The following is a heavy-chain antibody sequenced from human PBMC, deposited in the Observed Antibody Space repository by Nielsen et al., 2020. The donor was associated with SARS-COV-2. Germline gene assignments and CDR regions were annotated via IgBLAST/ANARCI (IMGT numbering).Heavy chain of an antibody. CDR1: GYSFTSYW. CDR3: ARRLEPYSPAAFDI. D-gene: IGHD2-15*01. CDR2: IYPADSDT. Sequence: GESLKISCQGSGYSFTSYWIAWVRQVPGKGLELMGMIYPADSDTRCSPSFQGQATISGDRSSIAYLQWASLKASDTAMYYCARRLEPYSPAAFDIWGQGTMVTVSS. V-gene: IGHV5-51*01. J-gene: IGHJ3*02.